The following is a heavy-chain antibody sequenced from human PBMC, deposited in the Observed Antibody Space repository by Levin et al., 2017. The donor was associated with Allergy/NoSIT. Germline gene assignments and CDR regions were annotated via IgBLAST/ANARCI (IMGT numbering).Heavy chain of an antibody. CDR2: INPKSGIT. J-gene: IGHJ5*01. CDR3: ARPIPYSGSLCVLDS. V-gene: IGHV1-2*02. Sequence: GESLKISCKASGYTFSDYYIHWVRQAPGQGLEWMGWINPKSGITNYAQKFQGRVTMTRDTSISTAYMELRGLRSDDTAVFYCARPIPYSGSLCVLDSWGQGTLVTVSS. D-gene: IGHD1-26*01. CDR1: GYTFSDYY.